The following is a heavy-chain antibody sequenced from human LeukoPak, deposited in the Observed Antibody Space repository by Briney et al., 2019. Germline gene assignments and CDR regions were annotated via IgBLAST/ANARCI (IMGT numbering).Heavy chain of an antibody. CDR3: ASTSYYYDSSGLFDY. CDR2: IYYSGST. J-gene: IGHJ4*02. D-gene: IGHD3-22*01. CDR1: GGSITSYY. Sequence: SETLSLTCTVSGGSITSYYWSWIRQPPGKGLEWLGYIYYSGSTNYNPSLKSRVTISVDTSKNQFSLKLSSVTAADTAVYYCASTSYYYDSSGLFDYWGQGTLVTVSS. V-gene: IGHV4-59*01.